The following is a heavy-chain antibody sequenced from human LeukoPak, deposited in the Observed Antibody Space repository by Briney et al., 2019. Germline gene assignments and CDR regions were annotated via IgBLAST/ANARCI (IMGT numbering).Heavy chain of an antibody. Sequence: ASVKVSCKASGYRFTSYSIHWVRQAPGQRLEWMGSVDAGSDNRKYSQKFQGRVTITSDTSASTAYMELSSLRSEDTAVYYCSRKYSSSSPYYYYGMDVWGRGTTVTVSS. CDR2: VDAGSDNR. D-gene: IGHD6-6*01. V-gene: IGHV1-3*01. CDR3: SRKYSSSSPYYYYGMDV. CDR1: GYRFTSYS. J-gene: IGHJ6*02.